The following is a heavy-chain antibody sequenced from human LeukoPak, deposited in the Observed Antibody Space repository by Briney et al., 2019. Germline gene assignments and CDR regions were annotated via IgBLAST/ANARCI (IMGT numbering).Heavy chain of an antibody. CDR3: AKDNLYGLWPLDY. CDR1: GFTFSSYG. CDR2: IRYDGSNK. V-gene: IGHV3-30*02. Sequence: GGSLRLSCAASGFTFSSYGMHWLRQAPGKGLEWVAFIRYDGSNKYYADSVKGRFTISRDNSKNTLYLQMNSLRAEDTAVYYCAKDNLYGLWPLDYWGQGTLVTVSS. D-gene: IGHD5-18*01. J-gene: IGHJ4*02.